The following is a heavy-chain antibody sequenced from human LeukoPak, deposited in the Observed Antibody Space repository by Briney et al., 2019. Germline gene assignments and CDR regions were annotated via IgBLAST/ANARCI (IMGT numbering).Heavy chain of an antibody. CDR1: GYTFTSYA. J-gene: IGHJ4*02. V-gene: IGHV1-3*01. D-gene: IGHD2-21*02. CDR2: INAGNGNT. Sequence: GASVKVSCKASGYTFTSYAMHWVRQAPGQRLEWMGWINAGNGNTKYSQKFQGRVTITRDTSASTAYMELSSLRSEDTAVYYCAREAYAYCGGDCYSDYWGQGTLVTVSS. CDR3: AREAYAYCGGDCYSDY.